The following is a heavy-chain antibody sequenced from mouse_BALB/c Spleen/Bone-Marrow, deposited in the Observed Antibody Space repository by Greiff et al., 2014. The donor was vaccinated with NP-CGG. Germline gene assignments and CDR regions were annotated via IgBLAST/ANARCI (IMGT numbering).Heavy chain of an antibody. CDR2: INPSSGYT. J-gene: IGHJ2*01. Sequence: VQLVESGAELARPGASVKMSCKASGYTFTSYTMHWVKQRPGQGLEWIGYINPSSGYTNYNQKFKDKATLTADKSSSTAYMQLSSLTSEDSAVYYCARGIYYYSSSSNFDYWGQGTTLTVSS. D-gene: IGHD1-1*01. CDR1: GYTFTSYT. V-gene: IGHV1-4*01. CDR3: ARGIYYYSSSSNFDY.